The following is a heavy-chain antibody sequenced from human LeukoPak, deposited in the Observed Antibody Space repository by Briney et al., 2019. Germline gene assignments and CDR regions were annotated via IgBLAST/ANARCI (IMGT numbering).Heavy chain of an antibody. CDR1: GGSISSYY. CDR2: IYYSGST. D-gene: IGHD6-6*01. CDR3: ARGLSSIAARPGIY. V-gene: IGHV4-59*01. Sequence: PSETLSLTCTVSGGSISSYYWSWIRQPPGKGLEWIGYIYYSGSTNYNPSLKSRVTISVDTSKNQFSLKLSSVTAADTAVYYCARGLSSIAARPGIYWGQGTLVTVSS. J-gene: IGHJ4*02.